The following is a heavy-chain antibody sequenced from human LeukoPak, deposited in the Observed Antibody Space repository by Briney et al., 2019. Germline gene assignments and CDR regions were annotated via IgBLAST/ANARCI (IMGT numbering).Heavy chain of an antibody. V-gene: IGHV1-69*13. CDR2: IIPIFGTA. CDR1: GGTFSSYA. CDR3: ARGATTGIVGATDWFDP. Sequence: ASVKVSCKASGGTFSSYAISWVRQAPGQGLEWMGGIIPIFGTANYAQKFQGRVTITADESTSTAYMELSSLRSEDTAVYYCARGATTGIVGATDWFDPWGQGTLVTVSS. D-gene: IGHD1-26*01. J-gene: IGHJ5*02.